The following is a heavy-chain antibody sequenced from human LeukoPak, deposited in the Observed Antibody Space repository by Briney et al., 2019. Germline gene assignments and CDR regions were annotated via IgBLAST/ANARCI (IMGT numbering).Heavy chain of an antibody. Sequence: GGSLRLSCAASGFTFSNYAMSWVRQAPGKGLEWVSGISGSGGATYYADSVKGRFTISRDNSKNTLYLQMSGLRAGDTAVYYCAKKVITYYYGMDVWGQGTTVTVSS. D-gene: IGHD2-21*01. J-gene: IGHJ6*02. CDR2: ISGSGGAT. CDR1: GFTFSNYA. V-gene: IGHV3-23*01. CDR3: AKKVITYYYGMDV.